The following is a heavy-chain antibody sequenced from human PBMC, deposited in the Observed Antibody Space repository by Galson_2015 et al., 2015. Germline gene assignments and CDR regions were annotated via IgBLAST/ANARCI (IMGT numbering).Heavy chain of an antibody. CDR3: ARGDYDDSSDYYPGNWFDP. D-gene: IGHD3-22*01. J-gene: IGHJ5*02. CDR1: GYTFTSYY. V-gene: IGHV1-46*01. CDR2: INPGSGST. Sequence: SVKVSCKASGYTFTSYYMHWVRQAPGQGLEWMGIINPGSGSTNYTQKFQGRVTVTRDTSTSTVYMELSSLRSEDTAVYYCARGDYDDSSDYYPGNWFDPWGQGTLVTVSS.